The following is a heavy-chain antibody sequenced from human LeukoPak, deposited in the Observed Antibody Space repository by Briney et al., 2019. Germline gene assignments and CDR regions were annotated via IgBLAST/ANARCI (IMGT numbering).Heavy chain of an antibody. CDR1: GFTFSVSW. D-gene: IGHD6-19*01. CDR3: ARDLTEQWLVRRVGWFDP. V-gene: IGHV3-11*01. Sequence: SGGSLRLSCAASGFTFSVSWMSWVRQAPGKGLEWVSYISSSGSTIYYADSVKGRFTISRDNAKNSLYLQMNSLRAVDTAVYYCARDLTEQWLVRRVGWFDPWGQGTLVTVSS. CDR2: ISSSGSTI. J-gene: IGHJ5*02.